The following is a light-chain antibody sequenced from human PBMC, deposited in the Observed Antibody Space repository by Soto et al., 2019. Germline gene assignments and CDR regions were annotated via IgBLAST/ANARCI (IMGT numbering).Light chain of an antibody. CDR2: GAS. J-gene: IGKJ2*01. V-gene: IGKV1-39*01. CDR1: QSIGDH. CDR3: QQFHTTPT. Sequence: IQMTQSPSSLSASVGDRVSITCRASQSIGDHLNWYQQKPGKAPNLLIYGASSLQSGVPSRFSDSGSGTDFTLTITSLQPEDLATYYCQQFHTTPTFGQGTKLEIK.